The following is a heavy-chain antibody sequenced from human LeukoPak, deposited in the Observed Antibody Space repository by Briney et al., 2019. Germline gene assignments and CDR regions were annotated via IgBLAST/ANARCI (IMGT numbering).Heavy chain of an antibody. CDR2: IKQDGSEK. D-gene: IGHD1-26*01. Sequence: GGSLRLSCAASGFTFSSYWMSWVRQAPGKGLEWVANIKQDGSEKYYVDSVKGRFTISRDNAKNSLYLQMNSLRAEDTAVYYCARWRSSSKHAFDIWGQGTMVTVPS. CDR1: GFTFSSYW. CDR3: ARWRSSSKHAFDI. V-gene: IGHV3-7*03. J-gene: IGHJ3*02.